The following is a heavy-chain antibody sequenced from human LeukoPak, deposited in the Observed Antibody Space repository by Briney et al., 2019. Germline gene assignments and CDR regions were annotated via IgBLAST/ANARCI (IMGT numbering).Heavy chain of an antibody. CDR3: VKDSSWMGEYYFDY. J-gene: IGHJ4*02. CDR2: IRYDESNE. V-gene: IGHV3-30*02. CDR1: EFTFSNYG. D-gene: IGHD3-16*01. Sequence: GGSLRLSCAASEFTFSNYGMHWVRQAPGKGLEWVAFIRYDESNEYYADSVKSRFTISRDNSKNTLYLQMNSLRADDTAVYYCVKDSSWMGEYYFDYWGQGTLVTVSS.